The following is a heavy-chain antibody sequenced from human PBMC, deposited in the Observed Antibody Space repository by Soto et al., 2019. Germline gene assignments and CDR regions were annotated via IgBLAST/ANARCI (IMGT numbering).Heavy chain of an antibody. Sequence: SETLSLTCSVSDGSVSSGNYYWTWIRQPPGKGLEWIGYIHSSGSTLYNPSLKSRVTISVDTSMNQFSLKLTSLTAADTALYYCARDSLALFGSWGQGTLGTVSS. CDR2: IHSSGST. D-gene: IGHD5-12*01. CDR3: ARDSLALFGS. J-gene: IGHJ4*02. CDR1: DGSVSSGNYY. V-gene: IGHV4-61*01.